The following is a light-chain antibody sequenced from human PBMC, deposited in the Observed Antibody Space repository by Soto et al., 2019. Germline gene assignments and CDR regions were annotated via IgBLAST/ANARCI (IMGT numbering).Light chain of an antibody. CDR3: QQYGSSPRT. CDR1: QSSSRN. CDR2: GAS. V-gene: IGKV3-15*01. Sequence: EIVLTQSPSTLSVSPGQRATLSCRASQSSSRNLAWYQQKPGQAPRLLIYGASTRATGIPARFSGSGSGTEFTLTISSLEPEDFAVYYCQQYGSSPRTFGQGTKVDI. J-gene: IGKJ1*01.